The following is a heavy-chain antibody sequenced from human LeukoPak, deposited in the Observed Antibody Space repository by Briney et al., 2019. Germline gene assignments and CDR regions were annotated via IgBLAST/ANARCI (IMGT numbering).Heavy chain of an antibody. CDR1: GGSFNKYY. J-gene: IGHJ3*02. V-gene: IGHV4-34*01. D-gene: IGHD2-2*01. CDR2: INHSGGT. CDR3: ARPGYCSASTCSGPFDI. Sequence: KTSETLSPTCAVYGGSFNKYYWTWIRQPPGKGLEWIGEINHSGGTNYNPSLKSRVTISLDTSKNQISVKLTSVTAADTAVYFCARPGYCSASTCSGPFDIWSQGSMVTVSS.